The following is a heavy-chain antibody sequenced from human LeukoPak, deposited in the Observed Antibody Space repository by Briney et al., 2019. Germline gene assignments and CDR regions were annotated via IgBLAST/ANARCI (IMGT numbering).Heavy chain of an antibody. CDR2: IEGDGSRT. D-gene: IGHD2-2*01. CDR1: GFTFSDHW. V-gene: IGHV3-74*01. Sequence: GGSLRLSCAASGFTFSDHWMHWVRQAPGKGLVWVSRIEGDGSRTTYAESVKGRSTISRDNAKNTLSLQMNSLRAEDTAVYYCARVCYASGAYQIDYWGQGTLVTVTS. J-gene: IGHJ4*02. CDR3: ARVCYASGAYQIDY.